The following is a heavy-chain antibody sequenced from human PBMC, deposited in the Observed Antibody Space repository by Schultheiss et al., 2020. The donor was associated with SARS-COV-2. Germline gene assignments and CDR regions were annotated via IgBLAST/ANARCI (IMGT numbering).Heavy chain of an antibody. CDR3: ARVGPDRDFDY. V-gene: IGHV1-18*04. J-gene: IGHJ4*02. CDR1: GYTFTGYY. CDR2: IATYNGNT. Sequence: ASVKVSCKASGYTFTGYYMHWVRQAPGQGLEWMGWIATYNGNTNYAQRFQGSVTMTTDTSTSTAYMELRSLRSDDTAVYYCARVGPDRDFDYWGQGTLVTVSS.